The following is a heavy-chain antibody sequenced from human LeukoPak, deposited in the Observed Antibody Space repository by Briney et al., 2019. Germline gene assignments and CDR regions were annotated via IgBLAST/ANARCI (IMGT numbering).Heavy chain of an antibody. Sequence: GGSLTLSCAASGFTFSSYSMNWVRQPPGKGLEWVASISNSSSYIYYPDSVKGRFTISRDKATNSLYLPMNSLRAEDTAVYYCARDLGRGYDFYYYAMDVWGKGTTVTVSS. CDR1: GFTFSSYS. V-gene: IGHV3-21*01. CDR3: ARDLGRGYDFYYYAMDV. CDR2: ISNSSSYI. D-gene: IGHD3-16*01. J-gene: IGHJ6*04.